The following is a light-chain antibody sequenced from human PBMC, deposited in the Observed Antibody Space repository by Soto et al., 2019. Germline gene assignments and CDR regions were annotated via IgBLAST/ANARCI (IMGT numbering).Light chain of an antibody. Sequence: DIQMTRSPSTLSASVGDRVTITCGDRQSISSGLAWYQQKRGKAPKLXIYDASSLESGVLSRFRGSGSGKEFTLTISSLQPDDFATYYCQQYNSYSKTFGQGTKVDIK. CDR3: QQYNSYSKT. CDR1: QSISSG. CDR2: DAS. V-gene: IGKV1-5*01. J-gene: IGKJ1*01.